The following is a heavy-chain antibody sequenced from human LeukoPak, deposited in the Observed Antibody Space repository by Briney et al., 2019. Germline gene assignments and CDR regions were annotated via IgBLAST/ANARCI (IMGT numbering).Heavy chain of an antibody. J-gene: IGHJ6*02. V-gene: IGHV3-30*02. CDR3: AKGRDTYQYGMDV. Sequence: PGGSLRLSCAASGFTFSSYAVQWVRQAPGKGLEWVAFILYGGSNKYYADSVKGRFTISRDNSKKTLYLQMNSRTAEDTAVYYCAKGRDTYQYGMDVWGQGTTVTVSS. CDR2: ILYGGSNK. CDR1: GFTFSSYA.